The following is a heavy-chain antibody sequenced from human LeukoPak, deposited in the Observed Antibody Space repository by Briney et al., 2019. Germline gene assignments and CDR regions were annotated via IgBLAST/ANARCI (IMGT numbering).Heavy chain of an antibody. CDR1: GGSISSSSYY. V-gene: IGHV4-39*01. J-gene: IGHJ5*02. D-gene: IGHD2-2*01. Sequence: SETLSLTCTVSGGSISSSSYYWGWIRQPPGKGLEWIGSIYYSGSTYYNPSLKSRVTISVDTSKNQFSLKLSSVTAADTAVYYCVIYGVVPGRWFDPWGQGTLVTVSS. CDR2: IYYSGST. CDR3: VIYGVVPGRWFDP.